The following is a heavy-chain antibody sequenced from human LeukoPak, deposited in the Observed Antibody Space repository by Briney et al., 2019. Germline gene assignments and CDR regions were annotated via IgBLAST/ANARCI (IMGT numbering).Heavy chain of an antibody. CDR1: GASINSYY. D-gene: IGHD3-3*01. V-gene: IGHV4-59*12. J-gene: IGHJ5*02. Sequence: KPSETLSLTCTVSGASINSYYWSWIRQPPGKGLEWIGYISYSGNTYYNPSLKSRVTISVDTSKNQFSLKLNSVTAADTAVYHCARVDHYDFWVFPWGQGTLVTVSS. CDR3: ARVDHYDFWVFP. CDR2: ISYSGNT.